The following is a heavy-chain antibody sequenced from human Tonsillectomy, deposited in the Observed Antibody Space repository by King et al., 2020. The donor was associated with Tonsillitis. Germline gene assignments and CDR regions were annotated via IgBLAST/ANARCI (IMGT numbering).Heavy chain of an antibody. CDR2: ISHDGSKK. J-gene: IGHJ4*02. Sequence: VQLVESGGGVVQPGRSLRLSCAASGFIFRSYGIHWVRQAPGKGLEWVAFISHDGSKKDYAGSLGGRFTISRDNSKNILYLQMHSLRAEDTAVYYCARDPGDPFFDYWGQGTLVTVSS. CDR1: GFIFRSYG. V-gene: IGHV3-33*05. CDR3: ARDPGDPFFDY. D-gene: IGHD3-16*01.